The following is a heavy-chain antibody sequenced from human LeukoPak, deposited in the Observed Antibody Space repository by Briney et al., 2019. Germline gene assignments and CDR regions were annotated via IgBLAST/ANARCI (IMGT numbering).Heavy chain of an antibody. Sequence: VASVTVSCKASGYTFTSYGISWVRQAPGQGLEWMGWISAYNGNTNYAQKLQGRVTMTTDTSTSTAYMELRSLRSDDTAVYYCARDYYDSSGYPLDYGGQGILVTVSS. V-gene: IGHV1-18*01. D-gene: IGHD3-22*01. CDR2: ISAYNGNT. CDR3: ARDYYDSSGYPLDY. CDR1: GYTFTSYG. J-gene: IGHJ4*02.